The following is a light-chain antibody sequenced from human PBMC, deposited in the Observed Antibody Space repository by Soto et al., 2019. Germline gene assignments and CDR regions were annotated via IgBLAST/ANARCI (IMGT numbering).Light chain of an antibody. Sequence: QSALTQPASVSGSPGQSITISCTGTSSDVGGYNFVSWYQQHPGKAPKLMIYDVSSRPSGVSNRFSGSKSGNTASLTISGLQAEDEGDYYCSSYASSSTAVFGAGTKLTVL. CDR2: DVS. CDR1: SSDVGGYNF. CDR3: SSYASSSTAV. J-gene: IGLJ3*02. V-gene: IGLV2-14*03.